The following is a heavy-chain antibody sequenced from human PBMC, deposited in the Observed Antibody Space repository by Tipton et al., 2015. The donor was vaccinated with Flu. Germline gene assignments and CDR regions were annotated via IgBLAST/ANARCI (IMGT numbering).Heavy chain of an antibody. CDR1: GGSISSYY. V-gene: IGHV4-59*01. Sequence: LRLSCTVSGGSISSYYWSWIRQPPGKGLEWIGYIYYSGSTNYNPSLKSRVTISVDTSKNQFSLKLSSVTAADTAVYYCARATGRLAEYFQHWGQGTLVTVSS. J-gene: IGHJ1*01. CDR3: ARATGRLAEYFQH. D-gene: IGHD3-9*01. CDR2: IYYSGST.